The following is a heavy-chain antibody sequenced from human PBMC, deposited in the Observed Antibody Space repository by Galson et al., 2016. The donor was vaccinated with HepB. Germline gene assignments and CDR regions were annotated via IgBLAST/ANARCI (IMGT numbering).Heavy chain of an antibody. CDR2: DSVHGGRK. V-gene: IGHV3-30*18. CDR1: GFTFNKYG. Sequence: SLRLSCAASGFTFNKYGMHWVRQAPGKGLEWVAADSVHGGRKWYADSVKGRFTISRDNSNNMLFLQMDSLRPDDTAVYYCAKRHEFCPPVGCSVDYWGQGTLVSVSS. CDR3: AKRHEFCPPVGCSVDY. D-gene: IGHD3-10*02. J-gene: IGHJ4*02.